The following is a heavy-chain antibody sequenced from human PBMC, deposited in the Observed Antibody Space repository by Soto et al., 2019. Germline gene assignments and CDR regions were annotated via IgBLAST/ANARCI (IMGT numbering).Heavy chain of an antibody. CDR2: VSVSGTNT. V-gene: IGHV3-23*01. J-gene: IGHJ4*02. D-gene: IGHD3-22*01. Sequence: EVRLLESGGGLAQPGGSLRLSCVASGFTISNSAMSWVRQAPGKGLEWVSGVSVSGTNTYYADSVKGRFTISRDDSRNTLFLQMDTLTAEDTAVYYCAMRNNDGYYYAYFFDYWGQGTLVTVSS. CDR1: GFTISNSA. CDR3: AMRNNDGYYYAYFFDY.